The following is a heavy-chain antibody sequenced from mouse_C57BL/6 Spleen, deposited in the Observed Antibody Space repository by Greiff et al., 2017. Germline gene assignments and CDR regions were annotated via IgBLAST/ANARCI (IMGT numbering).Heavy chain of an antibody. Sequence: EVKLVESEGGLVQPGSSMKLSCTASGFTFSDYYMAWVRQVPEKGLEWVANINYDGSSTYYLDSLKSRFIISRDNSKNILYLQMSSLKSEDTATYYCARYYGSSYVLYYAMDYCGQGTSVTVSS. CDR1: GFTFSDYY. D-gene: IGHD1-1*01. V-gene: IGHV5-16*01. J-gene: IGHJ4*01. CDR3: ARYYGSSYVLYYAMDY. CDR2: INYDGSST.